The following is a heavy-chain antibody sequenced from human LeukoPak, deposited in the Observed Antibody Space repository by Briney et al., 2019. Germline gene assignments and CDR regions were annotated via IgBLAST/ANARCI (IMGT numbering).Heavy chain of an antibody. CDR2: ISAYNGNT. CDR1: GYTFTSYG. J-gene: IGHJ4*02. CDR3: AREAGDILTGYLDY. V-gene: IGHV1-18*04. Sequence: GASVKVSCKASGYTFTSYGISWVRQAPGQGLEWMGWISAYNGNTNHAQKLQGRVTMTTDTSTSTAYMELRSLRSDDTAVYYCAREAGDILTGYLDYWGQGTLVTVSS. D-gene: IGHD3-9*01.